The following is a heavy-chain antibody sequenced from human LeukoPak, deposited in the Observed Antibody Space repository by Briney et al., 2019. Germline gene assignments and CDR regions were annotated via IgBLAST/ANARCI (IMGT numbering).Heavy chain of an antibody. D-gene: IGHD6-19*01. CDR1: GASISSSNYY. CDR3: ARGTAVAHDY. V-gene: IGHV4-61*05. Sequence: SETLSLTCTVSGASISSSNYYWGWIRQPPGKGLEWIGYMSYSGSTNYNPSLKSRVTISIDTSRDQFSLKLRSVTAADTAVYYCARGTAVAHDYWGQGTLVTVSS. CDR2: MSYSGST. J-gene: IGHJ4*02.